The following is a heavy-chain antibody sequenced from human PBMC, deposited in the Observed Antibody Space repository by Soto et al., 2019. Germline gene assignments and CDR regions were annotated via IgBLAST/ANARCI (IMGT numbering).Heavy chain of an antibody. CDR1: GGTFSSYA. CDR2: IIPIFGTA. V-gene: IGHV1-69*12. CDR3: ARAPPTYYYDSSGSNFDY. Sequence: QVQLVQSGAAVKKPGSSVKVSCKASGGTFSSYAISWVRQAPGQGLEWMGGIIPIFGTANYAQKFQGRVTITADESTSTAYMELSSLRSEDTAVYYCARAPPTYYYDSSGSNFDYWGQGTLVTVSS. J-gene: IGHJ4*02. D-gene: IGHD3-22*01.